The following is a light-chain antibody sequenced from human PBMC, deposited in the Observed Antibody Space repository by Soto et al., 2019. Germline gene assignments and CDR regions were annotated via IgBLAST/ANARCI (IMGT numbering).Light chain of an antibody. CDR3: GTCDSSLIAL. V-gene: IGLV1-51*02. CDR1: SSNIGSND. CDR2: ENS. Sequence: QSVLTQPPSVSAAPGQKVTISCSGNSSNIGSNDVSWYQQLPGKAPKLLIYENSQRPSGIPDRFSGSKSGTSATLGITGLQTGDEADYYCGTCDSSLIALFGTGTKVTVL. J-gene: IGLJ1*01.